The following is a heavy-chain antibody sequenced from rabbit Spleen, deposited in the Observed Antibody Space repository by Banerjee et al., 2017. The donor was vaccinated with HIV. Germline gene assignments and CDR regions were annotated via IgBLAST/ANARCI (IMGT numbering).Heavy chain of an antibody. CDR2: IDPVFGIT. D-gene: IGHD1-1*01. V-gene: IGHV1S7*01. CDR1: GFTLSSYY. CDR3: ARDLTGVIGWNFDF. J-gene: IGHJ4*01. Sequence: QLKESGGGLVQPGGSLKLSCKASGFTLSSYYMNWVRQAPGKGLEWIGYIDPVFGITYYANWVNGRFSISRENAQNTVFLQMTSLTAADTAIYFCARDLTGVIGWNFDFWGQGTLVTVS.